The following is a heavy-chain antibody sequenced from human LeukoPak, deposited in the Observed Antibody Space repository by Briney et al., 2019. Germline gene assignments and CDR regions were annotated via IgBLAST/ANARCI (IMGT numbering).Heavy chain of an antibody. CDR1: GYTFTSYG. CDR2: ISAYNGNT. V-gene: IGHV1-18*01. CDR3: ARSSDYYDSSGYLDY. D-gene: IGHD3-22*01. Sequence: ASVKVSCKASGYTFTSYGISWVRQAPGQGLEWMGWISAYNGNTNYAQKLQGRVTMTTDTSTNTAYMELKSLRSDDTAVYYCARSSDYYDSSGYLDYWGQGTLVTVSS. J-gene: IGHJ4*02.